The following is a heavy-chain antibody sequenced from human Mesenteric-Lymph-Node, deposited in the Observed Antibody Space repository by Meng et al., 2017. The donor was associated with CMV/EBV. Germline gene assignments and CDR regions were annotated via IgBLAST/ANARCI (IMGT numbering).Heavy chain of an antibody. J-gene: IGHJ4*02. Sequence: ASVKVSCKASGYTFTGYYMHWVRQAPGQGLEWMGWINPNSGGTNYAQKFQGRVTMTRDTSISTAYMELSRLRSDDTAVYYCARQLWGVVPAAILECWGQGTLVTVSS. D-gene: IGHD2-2*01. V-gene: IGHV1-2*02. CDR2: INPNSGGT. CDR1: GYTFTGYY. CDR3: ARQLWGVVPAAILEC.